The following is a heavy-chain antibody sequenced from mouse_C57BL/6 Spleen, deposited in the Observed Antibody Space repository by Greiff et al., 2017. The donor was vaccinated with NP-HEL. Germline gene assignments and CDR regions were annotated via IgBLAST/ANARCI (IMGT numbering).Heavy chain of an antibody. V-gene: IGHV1-69*01. D-gene: IGHD2-4*01. CDR2: IDPSDSYT. CDR3: ARSSDYYDAMDY. Sequence: QVQLQQPGAELVMPGASVKLSCKASGYTFTSYWMHWVKQRPGQGLEWIGEIDPSDSYTNYNQKFKGKSTLTVDKSSSTAYMQLSSLTSEDSAVYYCARSSDYYDAMDYWGQGTSVTVSS. J-gene: IGHJ4*01. CDR1: GYTFTSYW.